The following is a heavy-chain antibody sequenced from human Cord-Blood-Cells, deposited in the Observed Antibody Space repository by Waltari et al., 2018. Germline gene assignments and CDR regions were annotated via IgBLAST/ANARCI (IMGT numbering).Heavy chain of an antibody. CDR2: ISYDGSNK. CDR3: AKLPMAAAGTDY. V-gene: IGHV3-30*18. Sequence: QVQLVESGGGVVQPGRSLRLSCAASGFTFSSYGMHWVRQAPGKGLEWVAVISYDGSNKYYADSVKGRFTIARDNSKNTLYLQMNSLRAEDTAVYYCAKLPMAAAGTDYWGQGTLVTVSS. D-gene: IGHD6-13*01. J-gene: IGHJ4*02. CDR1: GFTFSSYG.